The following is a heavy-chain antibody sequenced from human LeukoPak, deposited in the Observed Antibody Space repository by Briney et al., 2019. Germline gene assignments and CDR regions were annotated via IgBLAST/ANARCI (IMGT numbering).Heavy chain of an antibody. Sequence: KSSETLSLTCTVSGGSISSYYWSWIRQPPGKGLDWIGYIYYSGSADYNPSLKGRVTLSVDSSKNQFSLKLNSLTAADTAVYYCACVDMATLFFHYWGQGALVTVSS. D-gene: IGHD5-24*01. J-gene: IGHJ4*02. CDR2: IYYSGSA. V-gene: IGHV4-59*01. CDR1: GGSISSYY. CDR3: ACVDMATLFFHY.